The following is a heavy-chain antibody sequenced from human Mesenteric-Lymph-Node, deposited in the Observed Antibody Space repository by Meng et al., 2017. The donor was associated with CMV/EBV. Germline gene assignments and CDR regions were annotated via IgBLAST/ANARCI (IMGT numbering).Heavy chain of an antibody. CDR3: ARACSSSSCYGNFDY. CDR2: FIPIFAKA. J-gene: IGHJ4*02. CDR1: GGTFSKYA. Sequence: GGTFSKYAISWVRQAPGQGLEWMGGFIPIFAKADYAQKFQGRVTITADDSTSMAYMELSSLRSDDTAVYYCARACSSSSCYGNFDYWGQGTLVTVSS. D-gene: IGHD2-2*01. V-gene: IGHV1-69*01.